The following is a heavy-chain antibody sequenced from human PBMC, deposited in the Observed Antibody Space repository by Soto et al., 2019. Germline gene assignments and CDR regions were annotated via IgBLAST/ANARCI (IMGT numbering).Heavy chain of an antibody. J-gene: IGHJ3*01. V-gene: IGHV3-13*01. CDR2: ITTGGNA. Sequence: GGSLRLSCAASGFSFSNHDMHWVRQPKGKGLEWVSGITTGGNAYFADSVKGRFSIPRENAKNSFYLQTSSLRAEDTAMYYCVRVNADAYDVWGQGTMVTVSS. CDR1: GFSFSNHD. CDR3: VRVNADAYDV.